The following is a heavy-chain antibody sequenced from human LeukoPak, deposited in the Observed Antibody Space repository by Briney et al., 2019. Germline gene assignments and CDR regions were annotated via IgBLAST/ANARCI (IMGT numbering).Heavy chain of an antibody. CDR2: INPNSGGT. Sequence: ASVKVSCKASGYTFTGYYMHWVRQAPGQGLEWMGWINPNSGGTNYAQKFQGRVTMTRDTSISTAYMELSSLRSEDTAVYYCARGLGPYDILTGYYPGAFDIWGQGTMVTVSS. CDR1: GYTFTGYY. V-gene: IGHV1-2*02. D-gene: IGHD3-9*01. CDR3: ARGLGPYDILTGYYPGAFDI. J-gene: IGHJ3*02.